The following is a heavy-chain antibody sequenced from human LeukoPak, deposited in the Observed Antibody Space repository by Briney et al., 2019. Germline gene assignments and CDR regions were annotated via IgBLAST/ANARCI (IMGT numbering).Heavy chain of an antibody. Sequence: PSETLSLTCTVSGGSISSGDYYWSWIRQPPGKGLEWIGYIYYSGSTYYNPSLKSRVTISVDTSKNQFSLKLSSVTAADTAVYYRARATTTVVTLVDYWGQGTLVTVSS. J-gene: IGHJ4*02. CDR3: ARATTTVVTLVDY. V-gene: IGHV4-30-4*01. CDR1: GGSISSGDYY. D-gene: IGHD4-23*01. CDR2: IYYSGST.